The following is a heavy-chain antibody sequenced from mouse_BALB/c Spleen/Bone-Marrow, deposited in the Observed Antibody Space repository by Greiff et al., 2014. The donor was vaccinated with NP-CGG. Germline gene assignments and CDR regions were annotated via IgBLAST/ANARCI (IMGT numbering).Heavy chain of an antibody. CDR1: GFNFNSYW. Sequence: QVQLKESGAELARPGASVKLSCKASGFNFNSYWMQWVKQRPGQGLEWIGAIYPGDGDTRYTQKFKGKATLTADKSSSTAYMQLSSLASEDSAVYYCARGDYDYDDWFAYWGQGTLVTVSA. V-gene: IGHV1-87*01. CDR3: ARGDYDYDDWFAY. D-gene: IGHD2-4*01. J-gene: IGHJ3*01. CDR2: IYPGDGDT.